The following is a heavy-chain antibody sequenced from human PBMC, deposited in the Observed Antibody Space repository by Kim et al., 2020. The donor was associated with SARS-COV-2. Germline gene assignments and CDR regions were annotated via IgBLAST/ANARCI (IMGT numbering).Heavy chain of an antibody. CDR2: IYYSGST. CDR3: ARQPVGALNFDY. J-gene: IGHJ4*02. D-gene: IGHD3-16*01. CDR1: GGSISSSSYY. Sequence: SETLSLTCTVSGGSISSSSYYWGWIRQPPGKGLEWIGSIYYSGSTYYNPSLKSRVTISVDTSKNQFSLKLSSVTAADTAVYYCARQPVGALNFDYWGQGTLVTVSS. V-gene: IGHV4-39*01.